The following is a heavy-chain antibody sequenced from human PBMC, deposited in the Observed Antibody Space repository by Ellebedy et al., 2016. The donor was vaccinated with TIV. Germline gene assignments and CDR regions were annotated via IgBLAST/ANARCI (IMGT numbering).Heavy chain of an antibody. CDR2: ISSSTSFI. CDR3: ARRGAVPGTLDN. D-gene: IGHD2-15*01. CDR1: GFTFSNYT. J-gene: IGHJ4*02. V-gene: IGHV3-21*01. Sequence: GGSLRLSXAASGFTFSNYTMHWVRQAPGKGLEWVSSISSSTSFIYYADSVKGRFTISRDNAKNSLYLQVNSLRAEDTAVYYCARRGAVPGTLDNWGQGTLVTVSS.